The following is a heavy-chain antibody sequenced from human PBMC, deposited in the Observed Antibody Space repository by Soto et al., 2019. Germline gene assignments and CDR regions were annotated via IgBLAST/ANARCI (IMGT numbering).Heavy chain of an antibody. CDR2: INAGNGNT. J-gene: IGHJ6*03. V-gene: IGHV1-3*01. D-gene: IGHD1-7*01. Sequence: ASVKVSCKASGYTFTSYAMHWVRQAPGQRLEWMGWINAGNGNTKYSQKFQGRVTITRDTSASTAYMELSSLRSEDTAVYYCARESGEYNWNYSPIYAYYYMDVWGKGTTVTVSS. CDR3: ARESGEYNWNYSPIYAYYYMDV. CDR1: GYTFTSYA.